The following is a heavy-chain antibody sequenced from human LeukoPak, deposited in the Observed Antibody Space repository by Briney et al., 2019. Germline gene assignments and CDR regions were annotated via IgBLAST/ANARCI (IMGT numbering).Heavy chain of an antibody. CDR2: THYTGNT. V-gene: IGHV4-59*08. Sequence: KPSETLSLTCSVPSDSINYYYWNWIRQPPGKELEWIAYTHYTGNTKSNPPLKSRVTTSVGTSKSQFSLKLSSVTAADTAVYYCAKWSSTLKAFDFWGQGILAIVSS. CDR3: AKWSSTLKAFDF. CDR1: SDSINYYY. J-gene: IGHJ4*02. D-gene: IGHD2-8*01.